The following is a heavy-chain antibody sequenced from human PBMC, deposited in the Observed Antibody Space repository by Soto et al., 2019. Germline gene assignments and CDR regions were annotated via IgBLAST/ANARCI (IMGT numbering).Heavy chain of an antibody. CDR3: AREIRSGYYKYWYFDL. Sequence: ASVKVSCKASGYTFTIYYMHWVRQAPGQGLEWMGWINPDSGGTKYAQKFQGGVTMTRDTSINTVYMELSRLRSDDTVVYYCAREIRSGYYKYWYFDLWGRGTLVTVSS. J-gene: IGHJ2*01. CDR1: GYTFTIYY. D-gene: IGHD3-3*01. CDR2: INPDSGGT. V-gene: IGHV1-2*02.